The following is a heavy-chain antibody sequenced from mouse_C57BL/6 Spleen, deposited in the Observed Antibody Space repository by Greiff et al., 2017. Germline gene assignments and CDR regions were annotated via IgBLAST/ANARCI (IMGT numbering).Heavy chain of an antibody. V-gene: IGHV1-52*01. CDR2: IDPSDSET. Sequence: VQLQQPGAELVRPGSSVKLSCKASGYTFTSYWMHWVKQRPIQGLEWIGNIDPSDSETHYNQKFKDKATLTVDKSSSTAYMQLSSLTSEDSAVYYCARPYYYGSSYGYFEVWGTGTTVTVSS. CDR1: GYTFTSYW. D-gene: IGHD1-1*01. J-gene: IGHJ1*03. CDR3: ARPYYYGSSYGYFEV.